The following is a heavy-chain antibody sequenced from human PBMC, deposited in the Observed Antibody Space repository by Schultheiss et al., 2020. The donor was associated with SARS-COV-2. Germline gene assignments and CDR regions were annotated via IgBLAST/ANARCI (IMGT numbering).Heavy chain of an antibody. J-gene: IGHJ6*02. Sequence: SETLSLTCIVSGGSISSYYWTWVRQPAGKGLEWIGYTYFGGSTYYNPSLTSRTSISVDTSKNQVSLKLSSVTAADTAVYYCARSRVSPVRSYQYYGMDVWGQGTTVTVSS. CDR3: ARSRVSPVRSYQYYGMDV. D-gene: IGHD5/OR15-5a*01. CDR1: GGSISSYY. CDR2: TYFGGST. V-gene: IGHV4-59*06.